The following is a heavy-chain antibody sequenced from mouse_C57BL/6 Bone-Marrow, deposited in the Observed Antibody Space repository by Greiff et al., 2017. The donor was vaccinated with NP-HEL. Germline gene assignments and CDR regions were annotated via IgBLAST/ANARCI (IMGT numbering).Heavy chain of an antibody. CDR2: IDPNSGGT. D-gene: IGHD1-1*01. CDR1: GYTFTSYW. V-gene: IGHV1-72*01. J-gene: IGHJ4*01. Sequence: QVQLQQPGAELVKPGASVKLSCKASGYTFTSYWMHWVKQRPGRGLEWIGRIDPNSGGTKYNEKFKSKATLTVDKPSSTAYLQLSSLTSEDSAVYYCARRGGSSDPLYYYAMDYWGQGTSVTVSS. CDR3: ARRGGSSDPLYYYAMDY.